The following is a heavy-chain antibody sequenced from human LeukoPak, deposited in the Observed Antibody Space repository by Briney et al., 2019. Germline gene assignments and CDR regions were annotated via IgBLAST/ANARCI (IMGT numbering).Heavy chain of an antibody. CDR2: ISSSSSYI. V-gene: IGHV3-21*01. Sequence: GGSLRLSCAASGFTFSSYSMNWVRQAPGKGLEWVSSISSSSSYIYYADSVKGRFTISRDNAKNSLYLQMNSLRAEDTAVYYCARIRANYYDSSRSFDYWGQGTLVNVSS. J-gene: IGHJ4*02. CDR1: GFTFSSYS. D-gene: IGHD3-22*01. CDR3: ARIRANYYDSSRSFDY.